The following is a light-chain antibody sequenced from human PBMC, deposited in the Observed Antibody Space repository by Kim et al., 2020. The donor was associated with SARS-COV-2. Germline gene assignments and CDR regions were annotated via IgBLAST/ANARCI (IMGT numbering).Light chain of an antibody. CDR2: VGTGGIVG. CDR1: SGYSNYK. Sequence: CALSSGYSNYKVDWYQQRPGKGPRFVMRVGTGGIVGSKGDGIPDRFSVLGSGLNRYLTIKNIQEEDESDYHCGADHGSGSNFVYVFATGTKVTVL. CDR3: GADHGSGSNFVYV. V-gene: IGLV9-49*01. J-gene: IGLJ1*01.